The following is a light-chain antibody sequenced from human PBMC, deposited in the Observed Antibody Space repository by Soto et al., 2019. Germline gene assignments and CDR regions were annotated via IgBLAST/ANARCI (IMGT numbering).Light chain of an antibody. Sequence: DIQMTQSPSSLSASIGERVTITCRASKSISNYLNWFQQKPGEAPKLLIYAASSLTSGVPSRFSGSGSGTDFTLTISSLQREDFATYYCQQSMSNLGTFGPGTKVDIK. V-gene: IGKV1-39*01. CDR1: KSISNY. J-gene: IGKJ3*01. CDR3: QQSMSNLGT. CDR2: AAS.